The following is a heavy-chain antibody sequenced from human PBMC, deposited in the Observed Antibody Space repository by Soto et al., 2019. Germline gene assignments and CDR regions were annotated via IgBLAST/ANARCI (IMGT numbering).Heavy chain of an antibody. Sequence: QVQLVESGGGVVQPGRSQRLSCAASGFTFSSYGMHWVRQAPGKGLEWVAVIWYDGSNKYYADSVKGRFTISRDNSKNTRYLQMNSLRAEDTAVYYCAREGGVYSYGTDPGAFDIWGQGTMVTVSS. V-gene: IGHV3-33*01. CDR1: GFTFSSYG. CDR3: AREGGVYSYGTDPGAFDI. D-gene: IGHD5-18*01. J-gene: IGHJ3*02. CDR2: IWYDGSNK.